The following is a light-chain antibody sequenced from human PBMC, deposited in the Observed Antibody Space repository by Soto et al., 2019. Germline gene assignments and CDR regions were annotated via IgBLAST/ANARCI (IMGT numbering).Light chain of an antibody. V-gene: IGLV2-8*01. CDR2: EVS. J-gene: IGLJ1*01. CDR3: SSYAGSNNPYV. CDR1: SGDVGGYNY. Sequence: QSALTQPPSASGSPGQSVTISCTGTSGDVGGYNYVSWYQQHQGKAPKLMIYEVSKRPSGVPDRFSGSKSGNTASLTVSGLQAEDEADYYCSSYAGSNNPYVFGTGTKLTVL.